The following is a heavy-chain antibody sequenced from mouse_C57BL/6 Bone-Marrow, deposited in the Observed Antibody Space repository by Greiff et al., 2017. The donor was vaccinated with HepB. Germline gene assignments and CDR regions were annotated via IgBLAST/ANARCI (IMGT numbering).Heavy chain of an antibody. Sequence: EVKVVESGEGLVKPGGSLKLSCAASGFTFSSYAMSWVRQTPEKRLEWVAYISSGGDYIYYADTVKGRFTISRDNARNTLYLQMSSLKSEDTAMYYCTRGDYYGSSLFDYWGQGTTLTVSS. D-gene: IGHD1-1*01. J-gene: IGHJ2*01. CDR2: ISSGGDYI. CDR1: GFTFSSYA. CDR3: TRGDYYGSSLFDY. V-gene: IGHV5-9-1*02.